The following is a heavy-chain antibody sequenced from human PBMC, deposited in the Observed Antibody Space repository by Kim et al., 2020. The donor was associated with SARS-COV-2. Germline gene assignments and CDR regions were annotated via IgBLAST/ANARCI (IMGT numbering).Heavy chain of an antibody. Sequence: SETLSLTCTVSGDSVSSSSCYWSWIRQPPGKGLEWIANIYYSGITYYNPSLKSRVTISLDTSKNQFSLKLDSVTAADSAIYYCARADLYNWNYYFDSWGQGTLVTVSS. V-gene: IGHV4-61*01. CDR2: IYYSGIT. J-gene: IGHJ4*02. D-gene: IGHD1-7*01. CDR3: ARADLYNWNYYFDS. CDR1: GDSVSSSSCY.